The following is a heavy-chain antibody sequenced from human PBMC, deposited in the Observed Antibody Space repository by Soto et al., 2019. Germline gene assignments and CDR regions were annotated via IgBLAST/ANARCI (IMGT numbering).Heavy chain of an antibody. CDR2: INTGNGNT. Sequence: QVPLVQSGAEVKKPGASVKVSCKASGYTFTSYAMHWVRQAPGQRLEWMGWINTGNGNTKYSQKFQDRVTITRDTSARTAYMELSSLRAEDTAVYYCAREGRFGDYFDYWGQGTLVTVSS. CDR3: AREGRFGDYFDY. V-gene: IGHV1-3*04. J-gene: IGHJ4*02. CDR1: GYTFTSYA. D-gene: IGHD3-10*01.